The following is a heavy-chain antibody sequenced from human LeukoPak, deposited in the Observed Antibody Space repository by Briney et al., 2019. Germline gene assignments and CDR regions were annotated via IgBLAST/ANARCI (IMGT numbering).Heavy chain of an antibody. CDR3: ARDSSDYYGSGSSPSYYFDY. CDR1: GYTFTGSY. J-gene: IGHJ4*02. CDR2: INPNSGGT. V-gene: IGHV1-2*02. D-gene: IGHD3-10*01. Sequence: ASVKVSCKASGYTFTGSYIHWLRQSPGQGLEWTGWINPNSGGTNYAQKFQGRVTMTRDTSISTAYMELSRLRSDDTAVYYCARDSSDYYGSGSSPSYYFDYWGQGTLVTVSS.